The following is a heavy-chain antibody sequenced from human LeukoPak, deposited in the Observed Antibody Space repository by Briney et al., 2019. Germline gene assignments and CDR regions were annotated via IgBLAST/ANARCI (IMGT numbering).Heavy chain of an antibody. D-gene: IGHD5-18*01. V-gene: IGHV3-30*04. CDR2: ISYDGSNK. J-gene: IGHJ4*02. CDR3: AKASSAGYSYGKDY. CDR1: GFTFSSYA. Sequence: GGSLRLSCAASGFTFSSYAMHWVRQAPGKGLEWVAVISYDGSNKYYADSVKGRFTISRDNSKNTLYLQMNSLRAEDTAVYYCAKASSAGYSYGKDYWGQGTLVTVSS.